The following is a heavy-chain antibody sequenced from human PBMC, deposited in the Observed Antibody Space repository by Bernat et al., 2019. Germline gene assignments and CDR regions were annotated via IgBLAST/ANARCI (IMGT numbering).Heavy chain of an antibody. D-gene: IGHD6-25*01. CDR1: GFTFSSYA. V-gene: IGHV3-23*01. CDR2: IGGGGDIT. J-gene: IGHJ4*02. CDR3: AKGTGYSSGTHIDY. Sequence: EVQLLESGGGLVQPGGSLRLSCAASGFTFSSYAMTWVRQAPGKGLEWVSAIGGGGDITQYADSVKGRFTLSRDNSKNTLYLQMNSLRAEDTAMYDCAKGTGYSSGTHIDYWGQGTLVTVSS.